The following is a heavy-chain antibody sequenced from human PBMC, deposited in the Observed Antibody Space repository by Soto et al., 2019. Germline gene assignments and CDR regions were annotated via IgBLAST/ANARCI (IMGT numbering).Heavy chain of an antibody. CDR2: INPSGGST. CDR3: ARDVPALLDYDFRSPPAYYYYGMDV. J-gene: IGHJ6*02. V-gene: IGHV1-46*01. Sequence: ASVKVSCKASGYTFTSYYMHWARQAPGQGLEWMGIINPSGGSTSYAQKFQGRVTMTRDTSTSTVYMELSSLRSEGTAVYYCARDVPALLDYDFRSPPAYYYYGMDVWGQGTTVTVSS. CDR1: GYTFTSYY. D-gene: IGHD3-3*01.